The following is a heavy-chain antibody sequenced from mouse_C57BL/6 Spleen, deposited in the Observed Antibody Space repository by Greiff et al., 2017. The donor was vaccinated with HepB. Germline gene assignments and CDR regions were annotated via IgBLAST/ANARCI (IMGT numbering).Heavy chain of an antibody. J-gene: IGHJ3*01. CDR2: ISYDGSN. CDR3: AREGLNWFAY. V-gene: IGHV3-6*01. Sequence: EVKLMESGPGLVKPSQSLSLTCSVTGYSITSGYYWNWIRQFPGNKLEWMGYISYDGSNNYNPSLKNRISITRDTSKNQFFLKLNSVTTEDTATYYCAREGLNWFAYWGQGTLVTVSA. D-gene: IGHD1-3*01. CDR1: GYSITSGYY.